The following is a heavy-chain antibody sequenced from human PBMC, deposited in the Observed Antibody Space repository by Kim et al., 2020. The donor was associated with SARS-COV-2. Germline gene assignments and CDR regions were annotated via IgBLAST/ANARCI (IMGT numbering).Heavy chain of an antibody. V-gene: IGHV4-39*07. D-gene: IGHD4-17*01. CDR2: IYYSGRT. CDR3: AGKAYGDPEYFQH. Sequence: SETLSLTCTVSGGSISSSSYYWGWIRQPPGKGLEWIGSIYYSGRTYYNPSLKSRVTISVDTSKNQFSLKLSSVTAADTAVYYCAGKAYGDPEYFQHWGQGTLVTVSS. CDR1: GGSISSSSYY. J-gene: IGHJ1*01.